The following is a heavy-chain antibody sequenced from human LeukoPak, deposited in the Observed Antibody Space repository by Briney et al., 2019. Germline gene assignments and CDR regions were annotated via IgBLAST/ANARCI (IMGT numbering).Heavy chain of an antibody. J-gene: IGHJ4*02. CDR1: GYTFTSYG. CDR3: ARGGGGHCSSTSCPTPDY. D-gene: IGHD2-2*01. Sequence: ASVTVSCKASGYTFTSYGISWVRQAPGQGLEWMGWISAYNGNTNYAQKLQGRVTMTTDTSTSTAYMELRSLRSDDTAVYYCARGGGGHCSSTSCPTPDYWGQGTLVAVSP. V-gene: IGHV1-18*04. CDR2: ISAYNGNT.